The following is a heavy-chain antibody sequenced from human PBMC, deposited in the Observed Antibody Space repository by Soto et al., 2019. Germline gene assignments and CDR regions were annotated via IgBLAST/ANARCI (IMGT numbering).Heavy chain of an antibody. CDR2: VYSSGGT. CDR3: ARGQRFSDWFDP. Sequence: LSLTCTVSGGSMSSYYWTWIRQPAGKGLEWIGRVYSSGGTHFNPSLKSRVTISIDTSKNQFSLRLLSVTDADTAVYFCARGQRFSDWFDPWGQGTLVTVSS. V-gene: IGHV4-4*07. D-gene: IGHD3-3*01. J-gene: IGHJ5*02. CDR1: GGSMSSYY.